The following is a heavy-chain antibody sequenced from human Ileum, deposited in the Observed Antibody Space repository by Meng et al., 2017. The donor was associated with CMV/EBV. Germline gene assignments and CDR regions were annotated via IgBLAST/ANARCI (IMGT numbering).Heavy chain of an antibody. CDR1: GGSISSYY. CDR3: AREGAIMI. V-gene: IGHV4-59*01. D-gene: IGHD3-16*01. CDR2: VYHNGNT. Sequence: SETLSLTCTVTGGSISSYYWSWIRQPPGKGLEWIGNVYHNGNTNYNPSLKGRATISLDMSKNQFSVNLNSVTAADTAVYYCAREGAIMIWGQGTLVTVSS. J-gene: IGHJ4*02.